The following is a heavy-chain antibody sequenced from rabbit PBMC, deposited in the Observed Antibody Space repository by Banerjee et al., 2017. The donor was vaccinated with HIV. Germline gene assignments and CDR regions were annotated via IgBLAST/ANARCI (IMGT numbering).Heavy chain of an antibody. CDR3: ARDLAGVIGWNFNL. D-gene: IGHD4-1*01. CDR2: IYAGSGSGN. V-gene: IGHV1S45*01. J-gene: IGHJ4*01. Sequence: QEQLEESGGDLVKPEGSLTLTCTASGFSFSNEPMCWVRQAPGKRPEWIACIYAGSGSGNYYASWAKGRFTISKTSSTTVTLQMTSLTVADTASYFCARDLAGVIGWNFNLWGPGTLVTVS. CDR1: GFSFSNEPM.